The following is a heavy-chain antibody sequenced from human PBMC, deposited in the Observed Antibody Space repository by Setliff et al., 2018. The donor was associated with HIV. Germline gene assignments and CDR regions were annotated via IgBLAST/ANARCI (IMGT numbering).Heavy chain of an antibody. CDR1: GGSISTNNFY. J-gene: IGHJ3*02. CDR2: IYFTGDS. D-gene: IGHD2-21*01. CDR3: ARPRLRGSGAFDI. Sequence: LSLTCTVTGGSISTNNFYWGWIRQPPGKGLQWIGSIYFTGDSYYDPSLKSRVTTSVVTSNNQFSLKLSSVTAADTAVYYCARPRLRGSGAFDIWGQGTMVTVSS. V-gene: IGHV4-39*01.